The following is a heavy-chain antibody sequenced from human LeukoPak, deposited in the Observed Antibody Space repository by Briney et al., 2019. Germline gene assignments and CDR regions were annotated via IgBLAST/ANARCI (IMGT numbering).Heavy chain of an antibody. Sequence: PGGSLRLSCAASGFTFSSYAMSWVRQAPGKGLEWVSSIRASDGSTYYADSVKGRFTSSRDNSKNTLYLQMNSLRAEDTAVYYCTRGSNSGSFRPDFWGQGTLVTVSS. CDR2: IRASDGST. V-gene: IGHV3-23*01. J-gene: IGHJ4*02. CDR3: TRGSNSGSFRPDF. CDR1: GFTFSSYA. D-gene: IGHD1-26*01.